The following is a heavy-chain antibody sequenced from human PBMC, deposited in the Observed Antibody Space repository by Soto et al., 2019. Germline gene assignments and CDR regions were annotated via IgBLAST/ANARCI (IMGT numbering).Heavy chain of an antibody. D-gene: IGHD4-17*01. CDR2: ISWNSGSI. V-gene: IGHV3-9*01. Sequence: PGGSLRLSCAASGFTFDDYAMHWVRQAPGKGLEWVSGISWNSGSIGYADSVKGRFTISRDNAKNSLYLQMNSLRAEDTALYYCAKDISGHYGDAFDIWGQGTMVTVSS. CDR1: GFTFDDYA. CDR3: AKDISGHYGDAFDI. J-gene: IGHJ3*02.